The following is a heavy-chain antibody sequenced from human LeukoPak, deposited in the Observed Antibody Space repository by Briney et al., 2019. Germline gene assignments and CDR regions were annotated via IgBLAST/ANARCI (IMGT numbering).Heavy chain of an antibody. J-gene: IGHJ6*03. V-gene: IGHV3-49*03. CDR2: IRTRAYGGTT. CDR1: GFTFGDYV. Sequence: PGRSLRLSCTASGFTFGDYVMSWFRQAPGKGLEWAGFIRTRAYGGTTEYAASVKGRFTISRDDSKSIAFLQMNSLKTEDTAVYFCTSDRLEGWFYYTDVWGKGTTVTVSS. CDR3: TSDRLEGWFYYTDV. D-gene: IGHD1-1*01.